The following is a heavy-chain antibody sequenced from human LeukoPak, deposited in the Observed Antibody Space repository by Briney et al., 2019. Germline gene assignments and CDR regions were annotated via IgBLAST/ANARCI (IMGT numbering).Heavy chain of an antibody. V-gene: IGHV3-49*04. CDR3: TRDEWDLLSGALTTPFVAFDI. Sequence: GGSLRLSCTASGFTFADFAINWVRQAPGRGLEWVGFIRSKPYGGTTEYAASVKGRFAISRDDSKSIAYLQMNSLKIEDTAMYYCTRDEWDLLSGALTTPFVAFDIWGQGTMVTVSS. D-gene: IGHD1-26*01. CDR1: GFTFADFA. CDR2: IRSKPYGGTT. J-gene: IGHJ3*02.